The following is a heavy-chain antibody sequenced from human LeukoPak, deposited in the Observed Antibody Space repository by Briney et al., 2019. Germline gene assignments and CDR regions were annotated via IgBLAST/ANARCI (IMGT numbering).Heavy chain of an antibody. CDR1: GFTFDSYA. Sequence: GGSLRLSCAASGFTFDSYAMNWVRQAPGKGLEWLAVISDSGSDTYYADSVKGRFTISRDNSKNPLYVQMNSLRAEDTAVYYCAKGYYGNYFDYWGQGTLVTVSS. CDR2: ISDSGSDT. V-gene: IGHV3-23*01. CDR3: AKGYYGNYFDY. J-gene: IGHJ4*02. D-gene: IGHD3-22*01.